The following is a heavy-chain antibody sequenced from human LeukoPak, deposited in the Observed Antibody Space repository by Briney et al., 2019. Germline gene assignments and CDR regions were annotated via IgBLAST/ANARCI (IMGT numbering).Heavy chain of an antibody. Sequence: GGSLRLSCAGSGFTFSRNSMNWVRQAPGKGLEWVSSISSSSSYIYYADSVKGRFTISRDNAENSLYLQMNSLRAEDTAVYYCARVGSTTVTTLVYYYYYMDVWGKGTTVTISS. CDR3: ARVGSTTVTTLVYYYYYMDV. D-gene: IGHD4-17*01. CDR2: ISSSSSYI. CDR1: GFTFSRNS. V-gene: IGHV3-21*06. J-gene: IGHJ6*03.